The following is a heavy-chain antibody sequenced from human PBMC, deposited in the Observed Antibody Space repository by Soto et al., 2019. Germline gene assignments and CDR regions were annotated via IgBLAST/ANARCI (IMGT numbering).Heavy chain of an antibody. J-gene: IGHJ4*02. CDR1: GVSITGSY. V-gene: IGHV4-59*01. Sequence: SETLSLTCSVSGVSITGSYWSWIRQPPGKTLEWIGYVYHSGTTTYNPSLKSRVSISVDTSKSQFSLRLTSVIAADTAVYYCAKDLIAVAGTSFDYWGQGTLVTVSS. CDR3: AKDLIAVAGTSFDY. CDR2: VYHSGTT. D-gene: IGHD6-19*01.